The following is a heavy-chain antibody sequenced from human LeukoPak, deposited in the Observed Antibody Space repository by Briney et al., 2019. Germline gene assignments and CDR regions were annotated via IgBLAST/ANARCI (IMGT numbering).Heavy chain of an antibody. D-gene: IGHD3-3*01. V-gene: IGHV4-39*07. J-gene: IGHJ5*02. Sequence: SETLSLTCTVSGGSLSSSSYYWGWVRQPPGKGLEWIGTIYYSGTTYYNPSLKSRVTISVDTSNNQFSLHLNSVTAADTAVYYCARGPNFTIFGVVIPNWFDPWGQGTLVTVSS. CDR3: ARGPNFTIFGVVIPNWFDP. CDR2: IYYSGTT. CDR1: GGSLSSSSYY.